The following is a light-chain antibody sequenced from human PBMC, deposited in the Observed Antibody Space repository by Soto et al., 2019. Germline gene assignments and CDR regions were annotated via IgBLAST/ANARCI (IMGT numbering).Light chain of an antibody. CDR3: CSYAGSSTFEV. J-gene: IGLJ1*01. Sequence: QSALTQPASVSGSPGQSITISCPGTSSDVGSYNLVSWYQQHPGKAPKLMIYEGSKRPSGVSNRFSGSKSGNTASLTISGLQAEDEADYYCCSYAGSSTFEVFGTGTKVTVL. V-gene: IGLV2-23*03. CDR2: EGS. CDR1: SSDVGSYNL.